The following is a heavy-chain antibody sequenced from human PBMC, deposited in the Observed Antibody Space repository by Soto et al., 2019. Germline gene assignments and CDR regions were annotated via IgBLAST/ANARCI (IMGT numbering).Heavy chain of an antibody. V-gene: IGHV3-23*01. D-gene: IGHD4-17*01. J-gene: IGHJ2*01. CDR2: ISGSGGST. CDR1: GFTFSSYA. CDR3: AKEYGDYGYFDL. Sequence: EVQLLESGGGLVQPGGSLRLSCAASGFTFSSYAMSWVRQAPGKGLECVSAISGSGGSTYYADSVKGRFTISRDNSKNTLYLQMNSLRAEYTAVYSCAKEYGDYGYFDLWGRGTLVTVSS.